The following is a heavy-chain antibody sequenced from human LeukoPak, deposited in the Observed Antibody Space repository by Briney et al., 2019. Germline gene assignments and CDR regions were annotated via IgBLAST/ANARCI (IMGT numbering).Heavy chain of an antibody. CDR2: TYYRSRWYN. CDR1: GDSVSSNSAA. CDR3: VRFNSSSKWFDP. Sequence: SQTLSLTCAISGDSVSSNSAAWNWLRQSPSRGLEWLGRTYYRSRWYNDYAVSVKSRITINPDTSKNQFSLQLNSVTPEDTAVYYCVRFNSSSKWFDPWGQGTLVTVSS. J-gene: IGHJ5*02. V-gene: IGHV6-1*01. D-gene: IGHD6-6*01.